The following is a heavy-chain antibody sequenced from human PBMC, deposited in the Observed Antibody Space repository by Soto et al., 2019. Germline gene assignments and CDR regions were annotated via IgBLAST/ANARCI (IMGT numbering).Heavy chain of an antibody. V-gene: IGHV4-4*02. CDR1: GGSISSSNW. CDR2: IYHSGST. Sequence: PSETLSLTCAVSGGSISSSNWWSWVRQPPGKGLEWIGEIYHSGSTNYNPSLKSRVTISVDKSKNQFSLKLSSVTAADTAVYYCARVTYYYDSSGYEYYGMDVWGQGTTVTVSS. D-gene: IGHD3-22*01. CDR3: ARVTYYYDSSGYEYYGMDV. J-gene: IGHJ6*02.